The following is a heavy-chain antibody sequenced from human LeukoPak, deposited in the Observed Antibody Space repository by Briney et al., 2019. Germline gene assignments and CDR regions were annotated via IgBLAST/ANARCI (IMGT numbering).Heavy chain of an antibody. Sequence: GGSLRLSCTASGFPLTGYSINWVPQAPGKGLEWISYISSSSSNIYYLDSVQGRLTVSRDNERNSLFLQIDSPRAEDTAVYYCVRDKGTYFDYWGQGSLVTVSS. CDR2: ISSSSSNI. CDR1: GFPLTGYS. CDR3: VRDKGTYFDY. D-gene: IGHD1-1*01. V-gene: IGHV3-48*01. J-gene: IGHJ4*02.